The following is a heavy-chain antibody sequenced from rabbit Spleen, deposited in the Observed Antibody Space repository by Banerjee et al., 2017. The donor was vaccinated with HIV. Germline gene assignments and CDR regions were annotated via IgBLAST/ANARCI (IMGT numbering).Heavy chain of an antibody. J-gene: IGHJ4*01. Sequence: QEQLVESGGGLVQPEGSLTLTCTASGFSFSSYYDMCWVRQAPGKGLEWIGYIYTGDGSTGYASWVNGRFTISKTSSTTMTLQMTSLTGADTATYFCARRYDTSSDYYDLWGPGTLVTVS. CDR1: GFSFSSYYD. CDR3: ARRYDTSSDYYDL. V-gene: IGHV1S45*01. D-gene: IGHD1-1*01. CDR2: IYTGDGST.